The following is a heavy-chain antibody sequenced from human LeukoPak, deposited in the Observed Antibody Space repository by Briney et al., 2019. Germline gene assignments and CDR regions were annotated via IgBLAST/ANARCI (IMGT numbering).Heavy chain of an antibody. D-gene: IGHD3-22*01. V-gene: IGHV3-23*01. CDR1: GFTFSSYA. Sequence: GGSLRLSCAASGFTFSSYAMSWVRQAPGKGLEWVSAISGSGGSTYYADSVKGRFTISRDNSKNTLYLQMNSLRAEDTAVYYCARERRYYDSSGYYGDYWGQGTLVTVSS. CDR3: ARERRYYDSSGYYGDY. J-gene: IGHJ4*02. CDR2: ISGSGGST.